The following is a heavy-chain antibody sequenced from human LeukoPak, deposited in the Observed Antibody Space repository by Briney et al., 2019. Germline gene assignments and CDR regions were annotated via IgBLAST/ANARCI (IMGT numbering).Heavy chain of an antibody. CDR3: ARKGATVTTGYAFDY. J-gene: IGHJ4*02. V-gene: IGHV4-61*02. Sequence: PSETLSLTCTVSGGSISSGSYYWSWIRQPAGKGLEWIGRIYTSGSTNYNPSLKSRVTISIDTSKNQFSLKLSSVTAEDTAVYYCARKGATVTTGYAFDYWGQGTLVTVSS. D-gene: IGHD4-17*01. CDR2: IYTSGST. CDR1: GGSISSGSYY.